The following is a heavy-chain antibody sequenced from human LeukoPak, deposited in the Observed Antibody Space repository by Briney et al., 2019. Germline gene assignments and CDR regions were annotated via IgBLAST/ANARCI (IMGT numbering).Heavy chain of an antibody. Sequence: PSETLSLTCTVSGGSITSYHWSWVRQPAGKGLEWIGRMQTSGRIDYNLSLKSRLTMSVDRSKNHLSLRLSSVVAADTAVYYCARGQGHSWSVFDYWGQGILVTISS. J-gene: IGHJ4*02. CDR1: GGSITSYH. V-gene: IGHV4-4*07. CDR2: MQTSGRI. CDR3: ARGQGHSWSVFDY. D-gene: IGHD6-13*01.